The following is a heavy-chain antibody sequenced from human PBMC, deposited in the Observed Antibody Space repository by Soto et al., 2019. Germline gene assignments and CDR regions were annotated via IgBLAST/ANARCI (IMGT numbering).Heavy chain of an antibody. D-gene: IGHD3-22*01. V-gene: IGHV3-53*01. CDR1: GFTVSSNY. CDR2: IYSGGST. J-gene: IGHJ4*02. CDR3: ATNYYDSSGYPGGLYYFDY. Sequence: EVQLVESGGGLIQPGGSLRLSCAASGFTVSSNYMSWVRQAPGKGLEWVSVIYSGGSTYYADSVKGRFTISRDNSKNTLYLQMNSLRAEDTAVYYCATNYYDSSGYPGGLYYFDYWGQGTLVTVSS.